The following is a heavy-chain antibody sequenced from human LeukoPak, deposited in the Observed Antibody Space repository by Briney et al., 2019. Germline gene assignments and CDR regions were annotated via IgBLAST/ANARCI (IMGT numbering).Heavy chain of an antibody. CDR1: GGSISSYY. CDR3: ARHMTADVEFDY. Sequence: SETLSLTCNVSGGSISSYYWSWIRQPPGKGLEWIGYIYYSGSTNYNPSLKSRVTISVDTSKNQFSLKLSSVTAADTAVYYCARHMTADVEFDYWGQGTLVTVSS. D-gene: IGHD2-21*02. CDR2: IYYSGST. V-gene: IGHV4-59*08. J-gene: IGHJ4*02.